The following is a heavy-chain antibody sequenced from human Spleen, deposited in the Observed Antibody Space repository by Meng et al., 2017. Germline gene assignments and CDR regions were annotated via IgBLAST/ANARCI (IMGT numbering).Heavy chain of an antibody. CDR3: AKATAAGARYNWFDP. D-gene: IGHD6-13*01. CDR2: SSYDGKEE. J-gene: IGHJ5*02. CDR1: GFTFSYFA. V-gene: IGHV3-30*01. Sequence: GGSLRLSCEGSGFTFSYFAIHWVRQAPGKGLEWVAISSYDGKEEYYAQSVKGRFTMSRDNSKKTVYLQMNSLKTDDTGVYYCAKATAAGARYNWFDPWGQGTLVTVSS.